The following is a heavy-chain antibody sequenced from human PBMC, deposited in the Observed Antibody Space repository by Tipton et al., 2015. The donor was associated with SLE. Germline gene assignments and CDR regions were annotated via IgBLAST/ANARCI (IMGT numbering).Heavy chain of an antibody. V-gene: IGHV4-4*08. CDR2: IYTSGST. CDR3: ARGIAAAVNWFDP. D-gene: IGHD6-13*01. J-gene: IGHJ5*02. CDR1: GGSISSYY. Sequence: TLSLTCTVSGGSISSYYWSWIRQPPGKGLEWIGYIYTSGSTNYNPSLKSRVTISVDTSKNQFSLKLSSVTAADTAVYYCARGIAAAVNWFDPWGQGTLVTVSS.